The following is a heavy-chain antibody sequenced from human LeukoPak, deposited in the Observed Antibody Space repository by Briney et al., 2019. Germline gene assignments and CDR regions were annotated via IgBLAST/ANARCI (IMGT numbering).Heavy chain of an antibody. V-gene: IGHV1-2*02. D-gene: IGHD3-10*01. CDR2: INPNSGGT. CDR3: ARDRSVGSNWFDP. J-gene: IGHJ5*02. Sequence: ASVKVSCKASGYTFTGYYMHWVRQAPGQGLEWMGWINPNSGGTKYAQKFQGRVTMTRDTSISTAYMEVSRLRSDDTAVYYCARDRSVGSNWFDPWGQGTLVTVSS. CDR1: GYTFTGYY.